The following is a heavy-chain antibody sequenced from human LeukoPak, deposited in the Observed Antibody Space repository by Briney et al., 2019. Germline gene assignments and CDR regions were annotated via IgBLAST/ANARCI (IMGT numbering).Heavy chain of an antibody. D-gene: IGHD5-24*01. CDR2: ISHSGGST. CDR3: ARDNSVRDEAWWFNP. Sequence: ASVKVSCKAFGYTFTSNYMHWLRQAPGQGPEWMGVISHSGGSTTYAQKFQGRVTLTRDMSTSTDYLELSRLRSEDTAVYYCARDNSVRDEAWWFNPWGQGTLVTVSS. J-gene: IGHJ5*02. CDR1: GYTFTSNY. V-gene: IGHV1-46*01.